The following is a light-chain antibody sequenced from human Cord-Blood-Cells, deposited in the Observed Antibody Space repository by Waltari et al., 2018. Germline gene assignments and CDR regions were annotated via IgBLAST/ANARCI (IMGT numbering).Light chain of an antibody. J-gene: IGKJ4*01. CDR3: QQYYSTPLT. V-gene: IGKV4-1*01. CDR2: WAS. CDR1: TSVLYSSNNKNY. Sequence: DIVMTQSPDSLAVSLAERATINCKSSTSVLYSSNNKNYLAWYQQKPGQPPKLLMYWASTRESGVPDRFSGSGSGTDFSLTISSLQAEDVAVYYCQQYYSTPLTFGGGTKVEIK.